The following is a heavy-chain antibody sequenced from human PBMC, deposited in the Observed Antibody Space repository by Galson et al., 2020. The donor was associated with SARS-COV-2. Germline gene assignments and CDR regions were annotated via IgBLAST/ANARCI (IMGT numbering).Heavy chain of an antibody. J-gene: IGHJ4*02. V-gene: IGHV3-53*01. CDR1: GFTVGSRW. CDR2: IDAAGNP. Sequence: GGSLRLSCAASGFTVGSRWISWVRRAPGKGLEWVSLIDAAGNPFYADSIKGRLTISRDNSRNIVFLQMTSLRAVDTAVYYCLREGDTIYPDFWGPGTLVTVSS. D-gene: IGHD3-10*01. CDR3: LREGDTIYPDF.